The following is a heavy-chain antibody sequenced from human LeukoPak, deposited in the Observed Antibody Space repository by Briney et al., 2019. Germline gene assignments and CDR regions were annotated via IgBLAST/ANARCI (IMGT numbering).Heavy chain of an antibody. D-gene: IGHD5-24*01. CDR2: IYTSGST. J-gene: IGHJ4*02. CDR3: ARADAEMATTGFDY. V-gene: IGHV4-61*02. Sequence: PSETLSLTCTVSGGSISSGSYYWSWIRQPAGKGLEWIGRIYTSGSTNYNPSLKSRVTISVDTSKNQFSLKLSSVTAADTAVYYCARADAEMATTGFDYWGQGTLVTVSS. CDR1: GGSISSGSYY.